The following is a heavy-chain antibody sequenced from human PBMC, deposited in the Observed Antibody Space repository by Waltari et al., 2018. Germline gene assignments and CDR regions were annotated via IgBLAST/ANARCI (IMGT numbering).Heavy chain of an antibody. CDR3: VRDRFSHSSSYFLSAFDM. V-gene: IGHV4-59*11. D-gene: IGHD3-22*01. CDR1: GRSIGRHS. J-gene: IGHJ3*02. CDR2: IFHSGTT. Sequence: QVQLQESGPRLVKPSETLSLTCTISGRSIGRHSWSWPRQSPGKGPEWIGYIFHSGTTDYNPSLRSRVTISVDTSKNQFSLKLISVTAADTALYYCVRDRFSHSSSYFLSAFDMWGQGTMVTVSS.